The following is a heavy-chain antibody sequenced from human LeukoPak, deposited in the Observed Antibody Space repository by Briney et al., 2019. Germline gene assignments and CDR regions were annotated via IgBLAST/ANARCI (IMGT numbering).Heavy chain of an antibody. CDR3: TRSRESREFDS. J-gene: IGHJ4*02. V-gene: IGHV1-2*02. Sequence: GASVKVSCTASGYTFTDYYIHWVRQAPGQGHEWMAWIRPFSGGTSYAQKFQDRVTLTRDTSISTAYMDLSRLTSDDTAVYFCTRSRESREFDSWGQGTLVTVSS. CDR2: IRPFSGGT. CDR1: GYTFTDYY. D-gene: IGHD1-26*01.